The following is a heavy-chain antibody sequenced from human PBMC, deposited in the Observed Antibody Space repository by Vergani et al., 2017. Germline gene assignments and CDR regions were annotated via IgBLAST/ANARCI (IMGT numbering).Heavy chain of an antibody. D-gene: IGHD6-19*01. CDR3: ARAKRGRLAVGATDS. Sequence: QVQLVQSGSELMKPGASVKVSCKASGYSFNNYAIHWVRQAPGQGLEWMGWINPTTGNPTYARAFTGRFVFSLDTSISTAYLQIGSLKAEDTAVYFCARAKRGRLAVGATDSWGQGTLLTVSS. CDR1: GYSFNNYA. J-gene: IGHJ4*02. CDR2: INPTTGNP. V-gene: IGHV7-4-1*01.